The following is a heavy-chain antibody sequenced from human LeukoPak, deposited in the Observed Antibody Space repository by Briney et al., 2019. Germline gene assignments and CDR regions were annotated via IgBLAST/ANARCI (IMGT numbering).Heavy chain of an antibody. V-gene: IGHV4-34*01. CDR3: ASTTITMVRGAFDY. CDR1: GGSFSGYY. CDR2: INHSGST. Sequence: SETLSLTCAVYGGSFSGYYWSWIRQPPGKGLEWIGEINHSGSTNYNPSLKSRVTISVDTSKNQFSLKLSSVTAADTAVYYCASTTITMVRGAFDYWGQGTLVTVSS. J-gene: IGHJ4*02. D-gene: IGHD3-10*01.